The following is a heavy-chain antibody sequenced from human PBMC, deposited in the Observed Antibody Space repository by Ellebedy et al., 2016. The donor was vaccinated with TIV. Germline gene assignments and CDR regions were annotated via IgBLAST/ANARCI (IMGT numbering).Heavy chain of an antibody. Sequence: MPSETLSLTCSVSGGSVTTTTYRWSWIRRPPGKGLEWLGTIYHTGPIYANPSLGNRVTISIDTSKNQFSLTVRSVTAADTAVYYCAMHQKELFDYWGPGALISVSS. V-gene: IGHV4-39*07. CDR3: AMHQKELFDY. D-gene: IGHD1-26*01. J-gene: IGHJ4*02. CDR2: IYHTGPI. CDR1: GGSVTTTTYR.